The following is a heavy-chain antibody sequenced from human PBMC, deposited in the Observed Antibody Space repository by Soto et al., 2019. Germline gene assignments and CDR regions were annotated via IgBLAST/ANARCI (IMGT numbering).Heavy chain of an antibody. CDR1: GFTFRSYG. V-gene: IGHV3-30*18. J-gene: IGHJ5*02. Sequence: GGSLRLSCAASGFTFRSYGMHWVRQAPGKGLEWVADISYDGSDKNYADSVKGRFTISRDNSKNTLYLQMNSLRAEGTAVYYCAKDRSQRIVVPGSRGFDPWGQGTLVTVSS. CDR3: AKDRSQRIVVPGSRGFDP. CDR2: ISYDGSDK. D-gene: IGHD6-19*01.